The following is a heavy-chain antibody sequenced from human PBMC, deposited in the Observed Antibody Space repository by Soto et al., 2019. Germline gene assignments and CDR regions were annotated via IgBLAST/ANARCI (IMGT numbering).Heavy chain of an antibody. J-gene: IGHJ4*02. CDR3: AKGGADYYDSSGYYYYFDY. V-gene: IGHV1-3*01. CDR2: INAGNGNT. D-gene: IGHD3-22*01. CDR1: GYTFTSYA. Sequence: QVQLVQSGAEVKKPGASVKVSCKASGYTFTSYAMHWVRQAPGQRLEWMGWINAGNGNTKYSQKFQGRVTITRDTSASTAYMELSSLRSEDTAVYYCAKGGADYYDSSGYYYYFDYWGQGTLVTVSS.